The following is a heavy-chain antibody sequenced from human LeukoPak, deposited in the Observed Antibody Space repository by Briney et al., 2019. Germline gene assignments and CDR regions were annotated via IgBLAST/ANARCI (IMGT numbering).Heavy chain of an antibody. Sequence: SETLSLTCTVSGGSISSYYWSWIRQPPGKGLEWIGYIYYSGSTNYNPSLKSRVTISVDTSKNQFSLKLSSVTAADTAVYYCARPFGSHDYGDYGAHYYYYGMDVWGQGTTVTVSS. CDR1: GGSISSYY. D-gene: IGHD4-17*01. V-gene: IGHV4-59*08. CDR3: ARPFGSHDYGDYGAHYYYYGMDV. CDR2: IYYSGST. J-gene: IGHJ6*02.